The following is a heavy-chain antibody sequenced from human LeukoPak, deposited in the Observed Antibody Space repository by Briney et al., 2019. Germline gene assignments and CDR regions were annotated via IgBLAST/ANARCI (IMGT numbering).Heavy chain of an antibody. CDR3: ARDFLGYCSGGSCHSNWFDP. D-gene: IGHD2-15*01. V-gene: IGHV4-59*01. J-gene: IGHJ5*02. CDR1: GGSISSYY. CDR2: IYYSGSA. Sequence: PSETLSLTCTVSGGSISSYYWSWIRQPPGKGLEWIGYIYYSGSANYNPSLKSRVTISVDTSKNQFSLKLSSVTAADTAVYYCARDFLGYCSGGSCHSNWFDPWGQGTLVTVSS.